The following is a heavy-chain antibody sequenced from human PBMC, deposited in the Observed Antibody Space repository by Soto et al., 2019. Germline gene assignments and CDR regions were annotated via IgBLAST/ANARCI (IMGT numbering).Heavy chain of an antibody. CDR1: GFTVSTTY. J-gene: IGHJ4*02. CDR3: AKGFNWNRVDS. CDR2: IYGGGST. Sequence: QXLSCEVYGFTVSTTYMSWIRQAPGKGLEWVSIIYGGGSTYYTDSVKGRFTISKDNSKNTVSLQMNSLRAEDTALYYCAKGFNWNRVDSWGQGTPVTVSS. D-gene: IGHD1-1*01. V-gene: IGHV3-53*01.